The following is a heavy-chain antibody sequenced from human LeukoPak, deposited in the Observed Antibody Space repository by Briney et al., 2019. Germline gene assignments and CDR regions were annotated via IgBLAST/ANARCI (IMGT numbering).Heavy chain of an antibody. D-gene: IGHD3-22*01. CDR1: DYSIGSGYY. CDR2: IHHSGSA. V-gene: IGHV4-38-2*01. CDR3: ARAPYYYDNSGYPDY. Sequence: SETLSLPCGVSDYSIGSGYYWGWIRQPPGKGLEWIGSIHHSGSAYYNPSLKSRVTTSADTSKNQFSLRLSSVTAADAAVYYCARAPYYYDNSGYPDYWGQGTLVTVSS. J-gene: IGHJ4*02.